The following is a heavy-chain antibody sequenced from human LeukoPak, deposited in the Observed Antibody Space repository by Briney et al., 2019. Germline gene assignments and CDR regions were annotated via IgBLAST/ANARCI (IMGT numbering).Heavy chain of an antibody. CDR3: AREDHSNYNY. J-gene: IGHJ4*02. D-gene: IGHD4-11*01. CDR2: IKQDGGET. CDR1: GFTFSNAW. V-gene: IGHV3-7*01. Sequence: GGSLRLSCAASGFTFSNAWMSCVRQAPGKGLEWVANIKQDGGETFYVDSVKGRFTISRDNAKNSLYLQMNSLRAEDTAVYYCAREDHSNYNYWGQGTLVTVSS.